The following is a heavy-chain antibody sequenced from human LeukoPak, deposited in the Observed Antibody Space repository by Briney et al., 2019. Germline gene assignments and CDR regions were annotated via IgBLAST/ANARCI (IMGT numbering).Heavy chain of an antibody. CDR1: GYTFTGYY. CDR2: INPNSGGT. Sequence: ASVKVSCKASGYTFTGYYMHWVRQAPGQGLEWMGWINPNSGGTNYAQKFQGRVTMTRDTSISTAYMELSRLRSDDTAVYHCASPSVSDYGDYAFDYWGQGTLVTVSS. J-gene: IGHJ4*02. CDR3: ASPSVSDYGDYAFDY. D-gene: IGHD4-17*01. V-gene: IGHV1-2*02.